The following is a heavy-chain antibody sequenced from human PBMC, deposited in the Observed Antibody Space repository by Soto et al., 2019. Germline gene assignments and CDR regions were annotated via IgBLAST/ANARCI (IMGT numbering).Heavy chain of an antibody. V-gene: IGHV4-59*01. D-gene: IGHD6-13*01. Sequence: SETLSLTCTVAGGSISSYYWSWIRQPPGKRLEWIGYIYYSGSTNYNPSLKSRVTISVDTSKNQFSLNLSSVTDADTAVYSCAKPSDEISMAAAGSFYYCFDP. CDR1: GGSISSYY. CDR2: IYYSGST. J-gene: IGHJ5*02. CDR3: AKPSDEISMAAAGSFYYCFDP.